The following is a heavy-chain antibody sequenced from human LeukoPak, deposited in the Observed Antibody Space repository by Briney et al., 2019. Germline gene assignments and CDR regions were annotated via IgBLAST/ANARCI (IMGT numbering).Heavy chain of an antibody. D-gene: IGHD6-19*01. Sequence: SETLSLTCTVSGGSISSGGYYWGWIRQPPGKGLEWIGSIYYSGSTYYNPSLKSRVTISVDTSKNQFSLKLTSVTAADAALYYCARQYSSGWPWFDPWGQGTPVTVSS. V-gene: IGHV4-39*01. J-gene: IGHJ5*02. CDR2: IYYSGST. CDR3: ARQYSSGWPWFDP. CDR1: GGSISSGGYY.